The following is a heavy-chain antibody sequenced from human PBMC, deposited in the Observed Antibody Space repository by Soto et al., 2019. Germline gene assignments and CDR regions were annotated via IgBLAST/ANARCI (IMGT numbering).Heavy chain of an antibody. CDR2: ISSYNDDK. J-gene: IGHJ4*02. D-gene: IGHD1-1*01. CDR3: ARDLISEPWQTNYLDF. V-gene: IGHV1-18*01. CDR1: GYTFSSFG. Sequence: ASVKVSCKTTGYTFSSFGVSWVRQAPGHGLEWVGWISSYNDDKKYAQKFQGRVTITKDTSTNTAYMELRSLTSDDTGVYYCARDLISEPWQTNYLDFWGQGTPVTVSS.